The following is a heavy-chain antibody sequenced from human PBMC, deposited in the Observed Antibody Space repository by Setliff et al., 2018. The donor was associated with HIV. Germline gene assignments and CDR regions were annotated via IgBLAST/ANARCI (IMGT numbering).Heavy chain of an antibody. J-gene: IGHJ4*02. V-gene: IGHV3-13*01. D-gene: IGHD3-3*01. Sequence: TGGSLRLSCEASGFIFSNHDFHWVRQAAAKGLEWVAAIGTGGDTYYVDSVKGRFTISRENARNSLYLQMNSLRAGDTAVYYCARGRVLEWLLNHWGQGTRVTVSS. CDR1: GFIFSNHD. CDR2: IGTGGDT. CDR3: ARGRVLEWLLNH.